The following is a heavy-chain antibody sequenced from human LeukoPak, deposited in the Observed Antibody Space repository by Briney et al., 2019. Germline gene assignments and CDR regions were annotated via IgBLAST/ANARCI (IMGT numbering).Heavy chain of an antibody. CDR2: ISSSSSYI. CDR1: GFTVSSNY. J-gene: IGHJ4*02. CDR3: AREGQGFDY. V-gene: IGHV3-21*01. Sequence: PGGSLRLSCAASGFTVSSNYMSWVRQAPGKGLEWVSSISSSSSYIYYADSVKGRFTISRDNAKNSLYLQMNSLRAEDTAVYYCAREGQGFDYWGQGTLVTVSS.